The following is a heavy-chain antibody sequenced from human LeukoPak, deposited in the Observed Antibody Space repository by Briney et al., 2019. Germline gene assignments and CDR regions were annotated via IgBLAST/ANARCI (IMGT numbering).Heavy chain of an antibody. J-gene: IGHJ6*03. CDR3: ARDQRWLVPIYYYYYYYMDV. V-gene: IGHV3-7*01. CDR2: IKQDGSEK. CDR1: GFTFSSYW. D-gene: IGHD6-19*01. Sequence: GGSLRLSCAASGFTFSSYWMSWVRQAPGKGLEWVANIKQDGSEKYYVDSVKGRFTISRDNAKNSPYLQMNSLRAEDTAVYYCARDQRWLVPIYYYYYYYMDVWGKGTTVTVSS.